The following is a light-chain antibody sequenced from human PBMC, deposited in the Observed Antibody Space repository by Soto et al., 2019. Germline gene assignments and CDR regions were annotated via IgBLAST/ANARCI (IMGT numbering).Light chain of an antibody. V-gene: IGLV1-44*01. CDR2: SNN. CDR1: SSNIGTNT. J-gene: IGLJ2*01. CDR3: ASWDVSLVV. Sequence: QAVVTQPPSASGTPGQRVTISCSGSSSNIGTNTVIWYQQLPGTAPKLLIYSNNQRPSGVPDRFSGSKSGTSASLAISGFQSEDEADYYCASWDVSLVVFGGGTKVTVL.